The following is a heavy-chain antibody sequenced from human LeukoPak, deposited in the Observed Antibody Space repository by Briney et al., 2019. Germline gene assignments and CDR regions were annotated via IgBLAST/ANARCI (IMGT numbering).Heavy chain of an antibody. V-gene: IGHV4-39*07. D-gene: IGHD3-10*01. CDR2: IYYSGST. CDR3: AQTRYYGSGSYVY. J-gene: IGHJ4*02. Sequence: SETLSLTCTVSGGSISSSSYYWGWIRQPPGKGLEWIGSIYYSGSTYYNPSLKSRVTISVDTSKNQFSLKLSSVTAADTAVYYCAQTRYYGSGSYVYWGQGTLVTVSS. CDR1: GGSISSSSYY.